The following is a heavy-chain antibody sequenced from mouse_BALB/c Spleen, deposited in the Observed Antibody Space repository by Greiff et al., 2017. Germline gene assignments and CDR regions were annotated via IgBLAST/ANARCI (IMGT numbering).Heavy chain of an antibody. CDR3: ARGGKGAY. Sequence: VKLMESGPELVKPGASVKMSCKASGYTFTDYVISWVKQRTGQGLEWIGEIYPGSGSTYYNEKFKGKATLTADKSSNTAYMQLSSLTSEDSAVYCCARGGKGAYWGQGTLVTVSA. J-gene: IGHJ3*01. D-gene: IGHD1-3*01. CDR1: GYTFTDYV. V-gene: IGHV1-77*01. CDR2: IYPGSGST.